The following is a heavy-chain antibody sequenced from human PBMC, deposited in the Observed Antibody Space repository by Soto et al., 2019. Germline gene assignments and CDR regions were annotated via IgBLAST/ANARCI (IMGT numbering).Heavy chain of an antibody. D-gene: IGHD1-26*01. V-gene: IGHV1-3*01. Sequence: QVQLVQSGAEVKKPGASVKVSCKASGYTFTNHAIYWVRQAPGQRLEWMGWINAGNGNTKYSQTFQGRVTLTRDTSASTAYMGLSSLRSEDTAVYYCATGSWVKGSNKWDFDYWGQGTRVTVSS. J-gene: IGHJ4*01. CDR3: ATGSWVKGSNKWDFDY. CDR1: GYTFTNHA. CDR2: INAGNGNT.